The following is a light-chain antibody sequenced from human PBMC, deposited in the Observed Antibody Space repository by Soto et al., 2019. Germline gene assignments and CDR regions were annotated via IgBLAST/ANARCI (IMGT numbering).Light chain of an antibody. CDR2: VAS. CDR3: QQNQDIPPT. CDR1: QSIDTY. J-gene: IGKJ1*01. Sequence: DLQMTQSPSSLSASVGDRVTVTCRASQSIDTYLKWYQQRPGQPPKLLIYVASTLLSGVPSRFSDSGSGTHFTLTISSLQPEDFATYYCQQNQDIPPTFGQGTRVERK. V-gene: IGKV1-39*01.